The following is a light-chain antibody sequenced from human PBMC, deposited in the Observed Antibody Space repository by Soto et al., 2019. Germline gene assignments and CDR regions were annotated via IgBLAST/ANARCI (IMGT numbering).Light chain of an antibody. CDR1: QTISNSY. V-gene: IGKV3-20*01. Sequence: EIVLTQSPGTLSLCPGERATLSCRASQTISNSYSAWYQQKPGQAPRLLIYGASTRATGIPERFSGSGSGTDFTLTISRLEPGDFAVYYCQVYGDSSPTFGQGTKVEMK. J-gene: IGKJ1*01. CDR3: QVYGDSSPT. CDR2: GAS.